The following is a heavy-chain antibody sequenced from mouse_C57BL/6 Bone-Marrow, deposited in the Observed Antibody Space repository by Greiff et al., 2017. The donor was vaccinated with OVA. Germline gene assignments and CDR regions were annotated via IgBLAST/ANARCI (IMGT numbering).Heavy chain of an antibody. J-gene: IGHJ2*01. D-gene: IGHD1-1*01. V-gene: IGHV14-4*01. CDR3: TTWVITTGFDY. CDR1: GFNIKDDY. Sequence: DVQLQESGAELVRPGASVKLSCTASGFNIKDDYMHWVKQRPEQGLEWIGWIDPENGDTEYASKFQGKATITADTSSNTAYLQLSSLTSEDTAVYYCTTWVITTGFDYWGQGTTLTVSS. CDR2: IDPENGDT.